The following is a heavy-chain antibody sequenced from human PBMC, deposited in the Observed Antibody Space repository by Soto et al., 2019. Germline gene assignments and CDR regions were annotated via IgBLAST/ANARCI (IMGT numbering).Heavy chain of an antibody. CDR1: GFTVSSNY. CDR2: IYIDGST. D-gene: IGHD4-17*01. Sequence: EVQLVESGGGLVQPGGSLRLSCAASGFTVSSNYMSWVRQAPGKGLEWVSVIYIDGSTYYADSVKGRFTISRDNSKNTLYRQMNSLRAEDTAVYYCARTIYGDPDYWGQGTLVTVSS. CDR3: ARTIYGDPDY. J-gene: IGHJ4*02. V-gene: IGHV3-66*01.